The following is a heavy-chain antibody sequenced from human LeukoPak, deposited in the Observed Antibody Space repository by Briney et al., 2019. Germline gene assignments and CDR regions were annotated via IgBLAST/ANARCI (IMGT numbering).Heavy chain of an antibody. CDR3: ARRSYHYDFWSGYYGGYMDV. Sequence: SETLSLTCAVYGGSFSGYYWSWIRQPPGKGLEWIGEINHSGSTNYNPSLKSRVTISVDTSKNRFSLKLSSVTAADTAVYYCARRSYHYDFWSGYYGGYMDVWGKGTTVTVSS. CDR1: GGSFSGYY. J-gene: IGHJ6*03. CDR2: INHSGST. D-gene: IGHD3-3*01. V-gene: IGHV4-34*01.